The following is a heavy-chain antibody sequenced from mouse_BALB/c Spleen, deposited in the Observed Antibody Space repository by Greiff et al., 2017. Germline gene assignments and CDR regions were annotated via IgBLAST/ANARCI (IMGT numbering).Heavy chain of an antibody. Sequence: EVKLQESGPGLVKPSQSLSLTCTVTGYSITSDYAWNWIRQFPGNKLEWMGYISYSGSTSYNPSLKSRISITRDTSKNQFFLQLNSVTTEDTATYYCARGGYGNLYYAMDYWGQGTSVTVSS. D-gene: IGHD2-1*01. CDR1: GYSITSDYA. V-gene: IGHV3-2*02. CDR3: ARGGYGNLYYAMDY. CDR2: ISYSGST. J-gene: IGHJ4*01.